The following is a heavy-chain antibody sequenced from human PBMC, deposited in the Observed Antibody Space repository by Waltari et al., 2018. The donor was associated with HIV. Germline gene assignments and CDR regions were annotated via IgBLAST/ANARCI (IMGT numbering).Heavy chain of an antibody. V-gene: IGHV4-61*02. CDR2: IYTSGST. CDR1: GGSISSVSYY. Sequence: QVQLQESGPGLVKPSQTLSLTCTVSGGSISSVSYYWSLIRQPAGKGLELIGRIYTSGSTNYNPSLKSRVTISVDTSKNQFSLKLRSVTAADTAVYYCARAYYDFWSGTGSSGNWFDPWGQGTLVTVSS. CDR3: ARAYYDFWSGTGSSGNWFDP. D-gene: IGHD3-3*01. J-gene: IGHJ5*02.